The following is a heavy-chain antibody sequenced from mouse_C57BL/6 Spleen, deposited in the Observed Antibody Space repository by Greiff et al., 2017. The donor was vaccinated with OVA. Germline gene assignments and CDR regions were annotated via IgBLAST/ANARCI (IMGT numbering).Heavy chain of an antibody. Sequence: EVMLVESGGGLVKPGGSLKLSCAASGFTFSSYAMSWVRQTPEKRLEWVATISDGGSYTYYPDNVKGRFTISRDNAKNNLYLQMSHLKSEDTAMYYCARYYYGSSYWYFDGWGTGTTVTVSS. CDR3: ARYYYGSSYWYFDG. CDR1: GFTFSSYA. D-gene: IGHD1-1*01. V-gene: IGHV5-4*03. CDR2: ISDGGSYT. J-gene: IGHJ1*03.